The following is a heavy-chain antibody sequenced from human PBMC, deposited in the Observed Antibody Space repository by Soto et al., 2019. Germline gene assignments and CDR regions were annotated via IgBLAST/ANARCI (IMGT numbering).Heavy chain of an antibody. Sequence: GGSLRLSCAASGFTFSSYGMHWVRQAPGKGLEWVAMMSFDGSNQYYGESVKGRFTISRDKTNNTLYLQMSSLRPEDTAVYFCAKDGGQWLTLLDSWGQGTLVTVSS. V-gene: IGHV3-30*18. J-gene: IGHJ4*02. D-gene: IGHD6-19*01. CDR2: MSFDGSNQ. CDR1: GFTFSSYG. CDR3: AKDGGQWLTLLDS.